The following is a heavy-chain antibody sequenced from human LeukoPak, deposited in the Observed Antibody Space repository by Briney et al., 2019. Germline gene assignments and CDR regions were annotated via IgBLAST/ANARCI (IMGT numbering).Heavy chain of an antibody. Sequence: QSGGSLRLSCAASGFTFSSYAMSWVRQAPGKGLEWVSAISNSGGNTYYADSVKGRFTISRDNSKDTLYLQMNSLRAEDTAVYYCAKSIQGRGGGVFDYWGQGTLVTVSS. CDR1: GFTFSSYA. CDR2: ISNSGGNT. D-gene: IGHD3-16*01. CDR3: AKSIQGRGGGVFDY. V-gene: IGHV3-23*01. J-gene: IGHJ4*02.